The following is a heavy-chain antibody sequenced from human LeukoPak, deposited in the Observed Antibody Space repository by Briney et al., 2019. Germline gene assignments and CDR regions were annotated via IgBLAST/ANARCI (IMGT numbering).Heavy chain of an antibody. V-gene: IGHV4-34*01. CDR2: INHNGTT. CDR1: GASFNAYY. D-gene: IGHD2-2*01. CDR3: ARAFPCSTTTCSNWFDP. J-gene: IGHJ5*02. Sequence: SETLSLTCAVYGASFNAYYWSWIRQPPGKGLEWIGEINHNGTTNYNPSLKSRVTISLDTSKTQFSLKLGSVTAADTAIYYCARAFPCSTTTCSNWFDPWGQGTLVTVSS.